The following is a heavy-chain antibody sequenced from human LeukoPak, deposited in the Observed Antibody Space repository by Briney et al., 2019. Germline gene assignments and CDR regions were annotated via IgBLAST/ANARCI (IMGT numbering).Heavy chain of an antibody. J-gene: IGHJ5*02. CDR3: AKGAVADHTPSLAH. D-gene: IGHD6-19*01. CDR1: GFTFSSYG. Sequence: GGSLRLSCAASGFTFSSYGMHWVRQAPGKGLEWVAFIRYDGSNKYYADSVKGRFTISRDNSKNTLYLQMNSLRAEDTAVCYCAKGAVADHTPSLAHWGQGTLVTVSS. V-gene: IGHV3-30*02. CDR2: IRYDGSNK.